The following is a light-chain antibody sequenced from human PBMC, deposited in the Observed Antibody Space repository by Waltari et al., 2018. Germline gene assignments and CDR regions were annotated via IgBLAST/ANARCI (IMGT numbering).Light chain of an antibody. V-gene: IGKV1-12*01. CDR1: QYIGNR. CDR3: QQGKSFPIT. Sequence: IQMTQSPSPVPASVGDRVTITCRASQYIGNRLAWYQQKPGKAPNLLIYGTSSLQTGVPSRFSGSGSGTEFTLTISSLQPEDFGTYYCQQGKSFPITFGPGTKVEIK. CDR2: GTS. J-gene: IGKJ3*01.